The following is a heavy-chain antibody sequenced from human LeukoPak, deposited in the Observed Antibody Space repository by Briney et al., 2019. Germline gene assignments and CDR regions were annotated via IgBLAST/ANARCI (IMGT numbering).Heavy chain of an antibody. D-gene: IGHD3-10*01. Sequence: GGSLRLSCAASGFTFSSYAMNWVRQAPGKGLEWVSSISSSSSYIYYADSVKGRFTISRDNAKNSLYLQMNSLRAEDTAVYYCARDPYYYGSGSVNWFDPWGQGTLVTVSS. CDR1: GFTFSSYA. J-gene: IGHJ5*02. CDR3: ARDPYYYGSGSVNWFDP. CDR2: ISSSSSYI. V-gene: IGHV3-21*01.